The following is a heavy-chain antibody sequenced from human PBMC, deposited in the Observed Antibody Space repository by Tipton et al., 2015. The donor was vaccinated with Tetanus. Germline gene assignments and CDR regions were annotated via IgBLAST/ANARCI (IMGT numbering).Heavy chain of an antibody. Sequence: GLVKPSETLSLTCTVSGASISSYYWSWIRQPAGKGLEWIGRVYNSGSTDYNPSLKSRVTISLATSENQFSLTLSSVTAADTAVYYCARHSAMPAAIVYYAMDVWGQGTTVTVSS. CDR3: ARHSAMPAAIVYYAMDV. J-gene: IGHJ6*02. V-gene: IGHV4-4*07. D-gene: IGHD2-2*02. CDR2: VYNSGST. CDR1: GASISSYY.